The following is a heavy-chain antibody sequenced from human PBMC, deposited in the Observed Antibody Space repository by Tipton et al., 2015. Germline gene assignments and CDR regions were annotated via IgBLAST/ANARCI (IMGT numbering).Heavy chain of an antibody. CDR1: GFTFSSYSMN. Sequence: LRLSCAASGFTFSSYSMNWVRQAPGKGLEWIGYIYYSGSTYYNPSLKSRVTISVDTSKNQFSLKLSSVTAADTAVYYCARHLYYYYYGMDVWGQGTTVTVSS. J-gene: IGHJ6*02. CDR2: IYYSGST. V-gene: IGHV4-59*08. CDR3: ARHLYYYYYGMDV.